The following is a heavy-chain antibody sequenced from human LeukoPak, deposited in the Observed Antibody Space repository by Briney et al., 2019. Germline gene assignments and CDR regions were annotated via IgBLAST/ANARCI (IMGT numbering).Heavy chain of an antibody. CDR3: ARQTGSGLFILP. CDR1: GVSISSSNSY. CDR2: IYYSGNT. D-gene: IGHD3/OR15-3a*01. Sequence: SWTLSLTCTVSGVSISSSNSYWGWIRRPPGKVLEWIGSIYYSGNTYYNASPKSQVSISIDTSKNQFSLKLTSATAADTAVYYCARQTGSGLFILPGGQGTLVTVSS. V-gene: IGHV4-39*01. J-gene: IGHJ4*02.